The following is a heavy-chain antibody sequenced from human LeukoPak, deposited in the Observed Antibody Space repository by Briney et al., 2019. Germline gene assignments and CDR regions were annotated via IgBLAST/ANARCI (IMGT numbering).Heavy chain of an antibody. D-gene: IGHD4-17*01. J-gene: IGHJ4*02. CDR1: GGSISSSSYY. CDR2: IYYSGCT. CDR3: ASADSGYGDYGWVFDY. Sequence: KPSETLSLTCTVSGGSISSSSYYWGWIRQPPGKGLEWIGSIYYSGCTYHNPSLKSRVTISVDTSKNQFSLKLSSVTAADTAVYYCASADSGYGDYGWVFDYWGQGTLVTVSS. V-gene: IGHV4-39*01.